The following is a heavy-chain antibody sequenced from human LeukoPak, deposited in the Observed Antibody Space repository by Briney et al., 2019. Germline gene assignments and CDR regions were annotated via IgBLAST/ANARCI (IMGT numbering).Heavy chain of an antibody. V-gene: IGHV4-34*01. D-gene: IGHD3-22*01. Sequence: SETLSLTCAVYGGSFSGYYWSWIRQPPGKGLEWIGEINHSGSPNYNPSLKSRVTISVDTSKNQFSLKLSSVTAADTAVYYCARVGYYDSSGYQRHDAFDIWGQGTMVTVSS. CDR3: ARVGYYDSSGYQRHDAFDI. J-gene: IGHJ3*02. CDR1: GGSFSGYY. CDR2: INHSGSP.